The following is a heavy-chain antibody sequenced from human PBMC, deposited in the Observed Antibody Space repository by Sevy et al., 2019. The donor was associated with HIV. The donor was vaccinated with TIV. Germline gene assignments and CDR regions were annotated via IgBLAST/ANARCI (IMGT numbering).Heavy chain of an antibody. V-gene: IGHV3-30*18. CDR3: VQEGMDSGPRLFWFAELLYHFDF. D-gene: IGHD3-10*01. CDR1: GFTFSSHG. J-gene: IGHJ4*02. Sequence: GGSLRLSCAASGFTFSSHGMHWVRQAPDKGLEWVAIISYDGSQKYYADSIKNRFTISRDNPKNTLYLQMNSLRPEDKAIYYCVQEGMDSGPRLFWFAELLYHFDFWGQGTLVTVSS. CDR2: ISYDGSQK.